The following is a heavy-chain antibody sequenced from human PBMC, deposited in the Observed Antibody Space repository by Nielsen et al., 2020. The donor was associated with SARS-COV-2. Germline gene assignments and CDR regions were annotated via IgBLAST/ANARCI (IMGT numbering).Heavy chain of an antibody. J-gene: IGHJ4*02. D-gene: IGHD6-6*01. Sequence: GSLRLSCAASGFTFSNYDIHWARQAPGKGLEWVAFIRYDGSDKYYADSVKGRLMISRDNSKNTLYLQMNSLRAEDTAVYYCSTVGEYSSTFDYWGQGTLVTVSS. CDR2: IRYDGSDK. CDR3: STVGEYSSTFDY. CDR1: GFTFSNYD. V-gene: IGHV3-30*02.